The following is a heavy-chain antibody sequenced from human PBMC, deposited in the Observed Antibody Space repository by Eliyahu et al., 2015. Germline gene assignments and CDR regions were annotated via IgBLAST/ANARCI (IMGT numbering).Heavy chain of an antibody. CDR2: IXPIDSYA. CDR1: GFTLTXYX. CDR3: TRRATPTGGADHDYDEVQFDF. V-gene: IGHV5-10-1*03. Sequence: VQLVQSGAEMRKPGESLRVSCKTSGFTLTXYXIPXVRHVPGKGVQWVGRIXPIDSYARYSSSFQGRVRISVDRSIATVYLEWHNLGPSDSGIYYCTRRATPTGGADHDYDEVQFDFWGQGSQVTVSS. J-gene: IGHJ4*02. D-gene: IGHD4-17*01.